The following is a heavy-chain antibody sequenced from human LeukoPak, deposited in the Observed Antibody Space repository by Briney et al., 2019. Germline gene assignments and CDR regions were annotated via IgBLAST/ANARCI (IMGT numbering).Heavy chain of an antibody. J-gene: IGHJ4*02. CDR2: INPNSGGT. Sequence: ASVKVSCKASGYTFTGYYMHWVRQAPGQGLEWMGWINPNSGGTNYAQKFQGRVTMTRDTSISTAYMELSRLRSDDTAVYYCARVWGGYSYRHGQLYYFDYWGQGTLVTVSS. CDR3: ARVWGGYSYRHGQLYYFDY. V-gene: IGHV1-2*02. D-gene: IGHD5-18*01. CDR1: GYTFTGYY.